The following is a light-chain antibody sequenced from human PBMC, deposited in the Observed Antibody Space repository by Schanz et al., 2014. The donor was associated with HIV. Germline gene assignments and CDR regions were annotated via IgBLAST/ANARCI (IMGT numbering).Light chain of an antibody. V-gene: IGKV3-20*01. CDR3: QQYGSSPSLT. CDR1: QTVSNN. CDR2: GAS. Sequence: EIVMTQSPGTLSVSPGERATLSCRASQTVSNNLAWYQQKPGQAPRLLIYGASSRATGIPDRFSGSGSGTDFTLTISRLEPEDFAVYYCQQYGSSPSLTFGGGTKVEIK. J-gene: IGKJ4*01.